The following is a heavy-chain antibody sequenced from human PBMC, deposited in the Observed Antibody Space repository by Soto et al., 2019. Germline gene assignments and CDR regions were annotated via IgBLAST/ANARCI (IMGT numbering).Heavy chain of an antibody. V-gene: IGHV4-31*03. CDR2: IYYSGST. J-gene: IGHJ6*03. D-gene: IGHD2-15*01. Sequence: QVQLQESGPGLVKPSQTLSLTCTVSGVAISSGGYYWSWIRQHPGKGLEWIGYIYYSGSTYYNPSLKSRVTRSVDTSKNQFSLKLSSVTASDTAVYYCARDRKLAAHRHYYYMDVWGKGTTVTVSS. CDR3: ARDRKLAAHRHYYYMDV. CDR1: GVAISSGGYY.